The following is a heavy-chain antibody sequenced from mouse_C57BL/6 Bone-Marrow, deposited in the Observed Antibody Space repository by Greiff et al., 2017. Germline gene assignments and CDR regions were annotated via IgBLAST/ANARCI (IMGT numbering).Heavy chain of an antibody. Sequence: EVQLQQSGPELVKPGASVQMSCKASGYTFTDYNMHWVKQSHGKSLEWIGYINPNTGGTSYNQKFKGKATLTVNKSSSTAYMELRSLTSEDSAVYYCASEAGTYAMDYWGQGTSVTVSS. D-gene: IGHD4-1*01. CDR1: GYTFTDYN. V-gene: IGHV1-22*01. CDR2: INPNTGGT. CDR3: ASEAGTYAMDY. J-gene: IGHJ4*01.